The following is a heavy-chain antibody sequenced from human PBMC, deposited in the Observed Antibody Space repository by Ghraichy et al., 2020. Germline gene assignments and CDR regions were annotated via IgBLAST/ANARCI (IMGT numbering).Heavy chain of an antibody. J-gene: IGHJ4*02. CDR3: ARERSSGYYSTN. Sequence: ETLFLTCAVYGGSFSGYYWSWIRQVPGKGLEWIGEIDHSGSTNYNPSLKSRVTISLDTSKNQFSLKLSSVTAADTAVYYCARERSSGYYSTNWGQGTLVTVSS. D-gene: IGHD3-22*01. CDR1: GGSFSGYY. V-gene: IGHV4-34*01. CDR2: IDHSGST.